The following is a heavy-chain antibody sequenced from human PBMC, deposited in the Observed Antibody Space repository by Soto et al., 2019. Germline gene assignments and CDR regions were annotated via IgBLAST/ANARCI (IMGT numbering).Heavy chain of an antibody. CDR3: AAKLGTTHYFDF. CDR1: GDPVSSSSYY. J-gene: IGHJ4*02. V-gene: IGHV4-31*03. D-gene: IGHD7-27*01. CDR2: IYHTGST. Sequence: QVQLQESGPGLVQPSQTLSLTCSVSGDPVSSSSYYWTWVRQHPVKGLEWIGYIYHTGSTYYNPSLQSRLIMSIDTSKNQFSLHLYSVTAADTAVYFCAAKLGTTHYFDFWGQGSLVAVSS.